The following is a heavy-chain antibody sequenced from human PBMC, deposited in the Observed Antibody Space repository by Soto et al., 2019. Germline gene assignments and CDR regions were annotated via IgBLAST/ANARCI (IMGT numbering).Heavy chain of an antibody. D-gene: IGHD3-10*01. CDR2: IKSKTAGGTT. J-gene: IGHJ5*02. CDR1: GFTFTYGW. CDR3: ATDGGA. V-gene: IGHV3-15*07. Sequence: EVQLVESGGGLVKPGGSLTLSCAASGFTFTYGWMKWVRQAPGTGLEWVGRIKSKTAGGTTDYTAPVKGRFTISRDDSKNTLFLQMNSLKAEDTAVYYCATDGGAWGQGTLVTVSS.